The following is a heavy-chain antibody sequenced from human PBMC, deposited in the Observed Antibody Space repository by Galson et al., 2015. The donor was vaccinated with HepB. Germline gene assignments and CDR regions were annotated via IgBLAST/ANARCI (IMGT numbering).Heavy chain of an antibody. J-gene: IGHJ3*02. V-gene: IGHV1-18*01. CDR3: ARRSYGSGRGAFDI. CDR2: ISAYNGNT. D-gene: IGHD3-10*01. CDR1: GYTFTSYG. Sequence: SVKVSCKASGYTFTSYGISWVRQAPGQGLEWMGWISAYNGNTNYAQKLQGRVTMTTDTSTSTAYMELRSLRSDDTAVYYCARRSYGSGRGAFDIWAKGQWSPSLQ.